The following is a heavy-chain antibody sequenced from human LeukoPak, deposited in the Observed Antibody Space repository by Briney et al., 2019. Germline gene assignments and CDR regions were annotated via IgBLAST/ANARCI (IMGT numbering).Heavy chain of an antibody. CDR2: IYYSGNT. D-gene: IGHD1-26*01. J-gene: IGHJ3*01. Sequence: PSETLSHTCTVSGGSISSSNYYWGWIRQPPWKGLEWIGSIYYSGNTYYNPSLKSRVTISVDTSKNQFSLKLTSVTAADTAVYYCAHFKGGSSDFWGQGTMVTVSS. CDR1: GGSISSSNYY. V-gene: IGHV4-39*01. CDR3: AHFKGGSSDF.